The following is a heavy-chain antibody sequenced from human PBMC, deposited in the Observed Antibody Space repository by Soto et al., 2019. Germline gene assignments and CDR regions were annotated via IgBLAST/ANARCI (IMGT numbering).Heavy chain of an antibody. D-gene: IGHD1-26*01. V-gene: IGHV1-18*01. CDR3: AREGGNRYYYYGMDV. Sequence: EAPVEPSSKAPGYTFIRYGITWVRQAHGQGLEWMGWISGYNDYTNYAQKLQGRVTMTADTSTRTVYMELRSLTSDDTGVYYCAREGGNRYYYYGMDVWGQGTTVTVSS. J-gene: IGHJ6*02. CDR1: GYTFIRYG. CDR2: ISGYNDYT.